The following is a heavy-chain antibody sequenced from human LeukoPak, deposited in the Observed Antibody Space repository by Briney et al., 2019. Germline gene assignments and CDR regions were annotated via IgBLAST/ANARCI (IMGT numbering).Heavy chain of an antibody. CDR1: GFTFSSYG. CDR3: AKENISSPYYFDY. J-gene: IGHJ4*02. D-gene: IGHD2/OR15-2a*01. V-gene: IGHV3-30*18. CDR2: ISYDGSNK. Sequence: GGSLRLSCVASGFTFSSYGMHWVRQAPGKGLEWVAVISYDGSNKYYADSVKGRFTISRDNSKNTLYLQMNSLRAEDTAVYYCAKENISSPYYFDYWGQGTLVTVSS.